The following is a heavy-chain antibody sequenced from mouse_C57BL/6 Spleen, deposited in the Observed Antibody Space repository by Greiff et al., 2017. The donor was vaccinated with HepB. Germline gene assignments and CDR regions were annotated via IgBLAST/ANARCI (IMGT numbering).Heavy chain of an antibody. CDR3: TRDSNYYYAMDY. V-gene: IGHV5-9-1*02. J-gene: IGHJ4*01. Sequence: EVHLVESGEGLVKPGGSLKLSCAASGFTFSSYAMSWVRQTPEKRLEWVAYISSGGDYIYYADTVKGRFTISRDNARNTLYLQMSSLKSEDTAMYYCTRDSNYYYAMDYWGQGTSVTVSS. CDR2: ISSGGDYI. D-gene: IGHD2-5*01. CDR1: GFTFSSYA.